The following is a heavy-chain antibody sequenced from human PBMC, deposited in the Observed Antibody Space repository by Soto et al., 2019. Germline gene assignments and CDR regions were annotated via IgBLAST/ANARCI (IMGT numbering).Heavy chain of an antibody. CDR3: ARDRYYCFGSSLYYYYYTDV. D-gene: IGHD3-10*01. CDR2: IYYSGST. CDR1: GGSISSYY. V-gene: IGHV4-59*01. Sequence: SETLSLTCTVSGGSISSYYWSWIRQPPGKGLEWIGYIYYSGSTNYNPSLKSRVTISVDTSKNQFSLKLSSVTAADTAVYYCARDRYYCFGSSLYYYYYTDVWGKATPVTV. J-gene: IGHJ6*03.